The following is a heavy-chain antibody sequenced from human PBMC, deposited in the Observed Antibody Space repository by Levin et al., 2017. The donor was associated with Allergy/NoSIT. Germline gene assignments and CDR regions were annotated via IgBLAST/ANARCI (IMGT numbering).Heavy chain of an antibody. V-gene: IGHV3-9*01. Sequence: SLKISCSGAGFNVHEYVLHWVRQAPGKGLEWVSGISWNGGAIGYADSVKGRFTISRDNAKNSVYLQMDSLRVEDTALYYCAKVLDYYGPGTYSDDGAVYYYYGLDVWGQGTTVTVSS. J-gene: IGHJ6*02. CDR1: GFNVHEYV. D-gene: IGHD3-10*01. CDR2: ISWNGGAI. CDR3: AKVLDYYGPGTYSDDGAVYYYYGLDV.